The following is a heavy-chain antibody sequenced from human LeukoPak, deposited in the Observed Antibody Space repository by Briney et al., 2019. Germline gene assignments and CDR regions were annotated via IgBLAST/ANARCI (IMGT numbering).Heavy chain of an antibody. D-gene: IGHD4-17*01. CDR1: GFNFSSYW. Sequence: GGSLRLSCAAVGFNFSSYWMTWVRQAPGKGLEWVANIKQDGTEKYYVDSVKGRFTISRDNAKNSLYLQMNSLRAVDTAVYFCARPTTVTMVDAFDIWGLGTMVTVSS. CDR3: ARPTTVTMVDAFDI. CDR2: IKQDGTEK. V-gene: IGHV3-7*04. J-gene: IGHJ3*02.